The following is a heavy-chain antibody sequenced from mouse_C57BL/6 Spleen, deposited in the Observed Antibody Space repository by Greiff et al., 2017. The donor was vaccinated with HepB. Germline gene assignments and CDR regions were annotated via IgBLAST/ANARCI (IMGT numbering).Heavy chain of an antibody. D-gene: IGHD2-3*01. V-gene: IGHV5-12*01. CDR1: GFTFSDYY. J-gene: IGHJ2*01. Sequence: EVHLVESGGGLVQPGGSLKLSCAASGFTFSDYYMYWVRQTPEKRLEWVAYISNGGGSTYYPDTVKGRFTISRDNAKNTLYLQMSRLKSEDTAMYYCARHDFYDGYPFDYWGQGTTLTVSS. CDR2: ISNGGGST. CDR3: ARHDFYDGYPFDY.